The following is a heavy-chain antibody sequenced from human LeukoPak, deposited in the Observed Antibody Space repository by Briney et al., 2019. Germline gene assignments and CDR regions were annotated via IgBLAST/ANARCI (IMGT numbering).Heavy chain of an antibody. CDR1: GFTFSSYA. D-gene: IGHD2-2*01. Sequence: PGGSLRLSCAASGFTFSSYAMSWVRQAPGKGLEWVSAISGSGGSTYYADSVKGRFTISRDNSKNTLYLQMNSLRAEDTAVYYCAKGRGGQLLQLYYFDYWGQGTLVTVSS. CDR3: AKGRGGQLLQLYYFDY. V-gene: IGHV3-23*01. CDR2: ISGSGGST. J-gene: IGHJ4*02.